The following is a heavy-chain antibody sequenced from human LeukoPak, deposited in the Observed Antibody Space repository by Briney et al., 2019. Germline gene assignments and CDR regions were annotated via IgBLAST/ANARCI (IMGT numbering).Heavy chain of an antibody. CDR2: IIGSSGDT. Sequence: GGSLRLSCAASGFRFSNYAMNWVSQAPGKGLEWVSLIIGSSGDTFYADSVKGRFTISRDNSKNTLFLQMNSLRAEDTALYYCAKGAYDYIEMGYIDYWGQGTLVTVSS. J-gene: IGHJ4*02. V-gene: IGHV3-23*01. CDR1: GFRFSNYA. D-gene: IGHD5-12*01. CDR3: AKGAYDYIEMGYIDY.